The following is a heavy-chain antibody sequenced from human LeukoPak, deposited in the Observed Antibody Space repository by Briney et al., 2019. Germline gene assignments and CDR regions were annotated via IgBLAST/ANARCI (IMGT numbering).Heavy chain of an antibody. CDR3: ARGQAMIDAP. Sequence: ASVKVSCKASGYTFTGYYMHWVRQAPGQGLEWMGWINPNSGNTGYAQKFQGRVTMTRNTSISTAYMELSSLRSEDTAVYYCARGQAMIDAPWGQGTLVTVSS. CDR2: INPNSGNT. J-gene: IGHJ4*02. CDR1: GYTFTGYY. V-gene: IGHV1-8*02. D-gene: IGHD3-22*01.